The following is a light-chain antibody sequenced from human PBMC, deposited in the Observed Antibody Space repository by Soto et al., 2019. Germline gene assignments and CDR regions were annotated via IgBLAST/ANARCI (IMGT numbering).Light chain of an antibody. CDR1: DIATTS. V-gene: IGLV3-21*02. CDR2: DDN. CDR3: QVWDSSSDHYV. J-gene: IGLJ1*01. Sequence: SYELTQPPSVSVAPGQTARISCGGDDIATTSVHWSQQKPGQAPVLVVYDDNDRPSGIPERLSGSNSGDTATLTISRVEAGDEADYYCQVWDSSSDHYVFGSGTKVTVL.